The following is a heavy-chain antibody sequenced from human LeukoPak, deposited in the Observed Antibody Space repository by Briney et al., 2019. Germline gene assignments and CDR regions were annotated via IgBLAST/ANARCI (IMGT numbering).Heavy chain of an antibody. CDR3: ARGSQQLERPDAFDI. D-gene: IGHD6-13*01. CDR1: GGTFSSYA. CDR2: IIPIFGTA. Sequence: SVKVSCKASGGTFSSYAISWVRQAPGQGLEWMGGIIPIFGTANYAQKFQGRVTITADKSTSTAYMELSSLRSEDTAVYYCARGSQQLERPDAFDIWGQGTMVTVSS. V-gene: IGHV1-69*06. J-gene: IGHJ3*02.